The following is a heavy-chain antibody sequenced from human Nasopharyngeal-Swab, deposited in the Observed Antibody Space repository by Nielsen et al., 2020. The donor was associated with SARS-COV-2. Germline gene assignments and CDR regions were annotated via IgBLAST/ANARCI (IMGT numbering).Heavy chain of an antibody. CDR3: ASFITIFGVVIGGDY. J-gene: IGHJ4*02. V-gene: IGHV3-33*03. Sequence: GGSLRLSCAASGFTFSTFGMHWVRQAPGKGLEWVAVIWYDGSNKYYADSVKGRFTISRDNSKNTLYLQMNSLRAEDTAVYYCASFITIFGVVIGGDYWGQGTLVTVSS. D-gene: IGHD3-3*01. CDR1: GFTFSTFG. CDR2: IWYDGSNK.